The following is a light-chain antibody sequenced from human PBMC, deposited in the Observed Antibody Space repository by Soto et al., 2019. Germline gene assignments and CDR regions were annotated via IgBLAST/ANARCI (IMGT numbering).Light chain of an antibody. CDR3: QQYYSTPPT. CDR2: CAS. Sequence: DIVMTQSPDSLAVSLGERATINCKSSQSVLYSSNNKNYVAWYQQKPGQPPKLLIYCASTWESGVPDRFSGSGCGTDFTLTISSLQAEDVAVYYCQQYYSTPPTFGQGTKVEIK. J-gene: IGKJ1*01. V-gene: IGKV4-1*01. CDR1: QSVLYSSNNKNY.